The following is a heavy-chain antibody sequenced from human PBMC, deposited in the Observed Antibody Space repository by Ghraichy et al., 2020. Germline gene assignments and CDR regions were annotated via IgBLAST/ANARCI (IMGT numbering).Heavy chain of an antibody. Sequence: GGSLNISCQGSGYNFVAYWIGWVRQRPGKGLEWMGIINVADSDLRYSPSVQGQVTISADRSIDTAYLQWSSLKASDTAIYYCARRRYGGYGFYWFDYWGQGTLVTVPS. J-gene: IGHJ4*02. CDR2: INVADSDL. D-gene: IGHD5-12*01. CDR3: ARRRYGGYGFYWFDY. V-gene: IGHV5-51*01. CDR1: GYNFVAYW.